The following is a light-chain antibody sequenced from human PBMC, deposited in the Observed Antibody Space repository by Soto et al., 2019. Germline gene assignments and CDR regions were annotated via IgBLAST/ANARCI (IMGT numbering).Light chain of an antibody. V-gene: IGLV2-14*01. Sequence: QSALTQAASVSGSPGQSITISCTGTSSDVGGYNYVFWYQQHPGKAPKLMIFDITHRPSGVSNRFSGSKSGNTASLTISGLQAEDEADYYCSSYTSSATYVFGTGTKVTVL. J-gene: IGLJ1*01. CDR1: SSDVGGYNY. CDR2: DIT. CDR3: SSYTSSATYV.